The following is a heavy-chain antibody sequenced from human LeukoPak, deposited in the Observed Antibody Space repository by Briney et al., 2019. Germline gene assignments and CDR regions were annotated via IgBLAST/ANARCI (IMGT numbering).Heavy chain of an antibody. V-gene: IGHV4-59*01. J-gene: IGHJ4*02. CDR1: GGSISSYY. CDR3: ARGRDFNLY. CDR2: IYYSGST. Sequence: SETLSLTCTVSGGSISSYYWSWIRQPPGKGLEWIGYIYYSGSTNYNPSPKSRVTISIDTSKNQFSLKLSSVTAADTAVYYCARGRDFNLYWGQGTLVTVSS. D-gene: IGHD5-24*01.